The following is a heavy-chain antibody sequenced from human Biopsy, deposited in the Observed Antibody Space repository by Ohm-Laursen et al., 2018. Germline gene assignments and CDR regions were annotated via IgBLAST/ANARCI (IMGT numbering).Heavy chain of an antibody. CDR3: ARWETTRGRSLDS. Sequence: ASVKVSCKTSGYTFTSHDINWVRQATGQGLEWMGWMSPNTGNTVYAQRFQDRVTMTSDTSTGTAYMELTSLTSDDTAVYFCARWETTRGRSLDSWGQGTLVAVSS. D-gene: IGHD1-26*01. CDR1: GYTFTSHD. CDR2: MSPNTGNT. V-gene: IGHV1-8*01. J-gene: IGHJ4*02.